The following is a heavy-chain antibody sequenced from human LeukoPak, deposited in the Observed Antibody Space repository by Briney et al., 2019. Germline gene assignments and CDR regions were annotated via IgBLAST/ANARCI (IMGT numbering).Heavy chain of an antibody. V-gene: IGHV4-59*01. J-gene: IGHJ4*02. D-gene: IGHD3-22*01. CDR2: IYSRGSN. CDR3: ARENYDSSGYYYRFDY. Sequence: PSETLSLTCTVSGGSISSYYWSWIRHPQEKGLEWIGYIYSRGSNTYIPSLKSGVTISVDTYKSQFSLKLSSVTAADTAVYYCARENYDSSGYYYRFDYWGQGTLVTVSS. CDR1: GGSISSYY.